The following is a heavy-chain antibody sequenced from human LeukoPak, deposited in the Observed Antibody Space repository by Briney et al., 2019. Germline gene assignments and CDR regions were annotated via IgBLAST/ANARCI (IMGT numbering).Heavy chain of an antibody. J-gene: IGHJ4*02. CDR2: ISSSSSYI. CDR3: ARDSLLSGYDWPYYFDY. V-gene: IGHV3-21*01. D-gene: IGHD5-12*01. Sequence: GGSLRLSCAAPGFTFSSYSMNWVRQAPGKGLEWVSSISSSSSYIYYADSVKGRFTISRDNAKNSLYLQMNSLRAEDTAVYYCARDSLLSGYDWPYYFDYWGQGTLVTVSS. CDR1: GFTFSSYS.